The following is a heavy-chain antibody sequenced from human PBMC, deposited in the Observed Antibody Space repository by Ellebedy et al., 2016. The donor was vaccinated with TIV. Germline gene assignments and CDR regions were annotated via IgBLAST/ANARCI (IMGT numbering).Heavy chain of an antibody. D-gene: IGHD3-10*01. V-gene: IGHV4-59*02. CDR3: ARVHPGSGSPLDS. Sequence: MPSETLSLTCTVSGGSVSGYYWSWIRQPPGQALEWIGYVYYTWNTNYNPSLTGRVTFSVDTPKNQFSLRLTPVTAADTALYFCARVHPGSGSPLDSWGQGTRVTVSS. CDR1: GGSVSGYY. J-gene: IGHJ4*02. CDR2: VYYTWNT.